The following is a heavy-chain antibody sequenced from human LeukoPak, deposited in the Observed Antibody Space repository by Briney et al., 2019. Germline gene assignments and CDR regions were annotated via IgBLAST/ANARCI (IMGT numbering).Heavy chain of an antibody. V-gene: IGHV4-39*01. Sequence: PSETLSLTXTVSGGSISSSLYYWDWIRQPPGKGLEWIGSIYYSETTYDNPSLRSRVTISIDTSKNQFSLKLSSVTAADTAVYYCARQRADYFYYYMDVWGKGTTVTVSS. CDR1: GGSISSSLYY. CDR3: ARQRADYFYYYMDV. J-gene: IGHJ6*03. CDR2: IYYSETT.